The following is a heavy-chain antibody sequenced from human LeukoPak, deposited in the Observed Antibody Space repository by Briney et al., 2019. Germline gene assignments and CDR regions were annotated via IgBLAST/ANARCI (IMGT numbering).Heavy chain of an antibody. D-gene: IGHD6-13*01. CDR3: ARLWGLIAATGTDYYYSMDV. J-gene: IGHJ6*02. CDR2: IKEDGSEK. Sequence: GGSLRLSCAASGFTFSNYWMSWVRQAPGKGLEWVANIKEDGSEKYYVDSVKGRFTISRDNAKNSLYLQMNSLRAEDTAVYYCARLWGLIAATGTDYYYSMDVWGQGTTVTVSS. CDR1: GFTFSNYW. V-gene: IGHV3-7*01.